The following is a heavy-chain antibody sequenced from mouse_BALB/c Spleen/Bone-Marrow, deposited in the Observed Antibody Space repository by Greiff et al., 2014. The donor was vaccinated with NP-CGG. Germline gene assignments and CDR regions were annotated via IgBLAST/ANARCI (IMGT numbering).Heavy chain of an antibody. V-gene: IGHV1S130*01. CDR3: ANYYGSSSY. Sequence: QGQLKEAGSVLGRPGASVKLSCQASGYTFTSSWVHWGEQRPGQGLEWIGEIHPNSGNTNYNEKFKGKATLTVDTSSSTAYVDLSSLTSEDSAVYYCANYYGSSSYWGQGTTLTVSS. CDR1: GYTFTSSW. CDR2: IHPNSGNT. D-gene: IGHD1-1*01. J-gene: IGHJ2*01.